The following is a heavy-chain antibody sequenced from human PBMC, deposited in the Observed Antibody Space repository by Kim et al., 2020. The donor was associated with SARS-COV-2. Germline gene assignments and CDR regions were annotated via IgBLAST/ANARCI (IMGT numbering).Heavy chain of an antibody. CDR3: ARLTGDSSGSAGVDY. Sequence: PSLKSRVTISVDTSKNQFSLKLSSVTAADTAVYYCARLTGDSSGSAGVDYWGQGTLVTVSS. V-gene: IGHV4-59*08. J-gene: IGHJ4*02. D-gene: IGHD3-22*01.